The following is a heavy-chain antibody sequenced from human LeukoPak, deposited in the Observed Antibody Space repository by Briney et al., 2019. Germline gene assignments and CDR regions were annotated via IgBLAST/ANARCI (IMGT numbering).Heavy chain of an antibody. J-gene: IGHJ6*02. V-gene: IGHV1-2*02. Sequence: ASVKVSCKASGYTFTDYYVQWVRQAPGQGLEWMGLINPNSGGTEYAQKFQGRVTMTRDTSISTAYMALSRLGSDDTAMYYCARDHCTSNSCYEAFYYGMDVWGQGTTVTVSS. CDR1: GYTFTDYY. CDR2: INPNSGGT. CDR3: ARDHCTSNSCYEAFYYGMDV. D-gene: IGHD2-2*01.